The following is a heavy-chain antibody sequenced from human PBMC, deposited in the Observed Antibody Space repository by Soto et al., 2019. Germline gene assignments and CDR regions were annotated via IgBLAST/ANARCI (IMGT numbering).Heavy chain of an antibody. Sequence: EVQLVESGGGLVQPGGSLRLSCAASGFTFSSHDMHWVRQVTGKGLEWVSGIGTTGDTYYPGSVKGRFTISRENAENSLYLQMNSLRAEDTAIYYCARTGTNWYDYWGQGTPVTVSS. CDR2: IGTTGDT. CDR1: GFTFSSHD. CDR3: ARTGTNWYDY. J-gene: IGHJ4*02. D-gene: IGHD2-15*01. V-gene: IGHV3-13*01.